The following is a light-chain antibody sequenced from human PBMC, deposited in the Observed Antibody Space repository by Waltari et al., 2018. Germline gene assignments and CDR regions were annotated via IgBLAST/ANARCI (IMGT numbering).Light chain of an antibody. CDR1: SSDVGGYNY. CDR2: DVN. J-gene: IGLJ3*02. CDR3: CSFTRSSTWV. Sequence: QSALTQPASVSGSPGQSITISCTGASSDVGGYNYVSWYQQHPGKAPKLIIYDVNNRPSGLSNRFSGSKSGNRASLTISGLQAEDEADYYCCSFTRSSTWVFGGGTKLTVL. V-gene: IGLV2-14*03.